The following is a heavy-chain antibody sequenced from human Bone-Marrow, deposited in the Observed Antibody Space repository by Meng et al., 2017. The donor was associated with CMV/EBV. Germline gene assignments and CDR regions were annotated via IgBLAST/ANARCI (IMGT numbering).Heavy chain of an antibody. Sequence: FTFSTAWMSWVRQAPGKGLEWVGRIKSKTDGGTTDYAAPVKGRFTISRDDSKNTLYLQMNSLKTEDTAVYYCTTEIYGDYVTPWFDPWGQGTLVTVSS. J-gene: IGHJ5*02. D-gene: IGHD4-17*01. V-gene: IGHV3-15*01. CDR1: FTFSTAW. CDR2: IKSKTDGGTT. CDR3: TTEIYGDYVTPWFDP.